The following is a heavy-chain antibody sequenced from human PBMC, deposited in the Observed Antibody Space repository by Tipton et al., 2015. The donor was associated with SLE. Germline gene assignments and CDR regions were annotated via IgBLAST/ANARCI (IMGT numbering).Heavy chain of an antibody. CDR1: GYNFANYW. Sequence: QLVQSGAEVKKPGESLKISCKGSGYNFANYWIGWVRQMPGKGPEWMGRIFVSGTTNYNPSLKSRIALSVDTSKNQFSLTVFSVTAADTALYFCARAKDWEDGFDVWGQGTMVTVSA. D-gene: IGHD3-9*01. CDR2: IFVSGTT. V-gene: IGHV5-51*03. CDR3: ARAKDWEDGFDV. J-gene: IGHJ3*01.